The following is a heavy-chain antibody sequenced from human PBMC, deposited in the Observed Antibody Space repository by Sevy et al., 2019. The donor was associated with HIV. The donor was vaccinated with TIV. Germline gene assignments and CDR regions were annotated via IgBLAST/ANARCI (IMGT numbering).Heavy chain of an antibody. Sequence: GGCLRLSCAASGFIFSNYPIHWVRQAPGKGLEWVAVISYDATYKYYADSVKGRFTISRDNSKNTLYLQINSLRDEDTAVYYCARGPIQLGAFDLWGHRTLVTVSS. J-gene: IGHJ3*01. CDR3: ARGPIQLGAFDL. CDR2: ISYDATYK. CDR1: GFIFSNYP. V-gene: IGHV3-30*04. D-gene: IGHD5-18*01.